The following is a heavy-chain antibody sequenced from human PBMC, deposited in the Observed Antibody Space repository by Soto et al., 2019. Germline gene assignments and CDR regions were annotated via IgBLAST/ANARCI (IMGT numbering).Heavy chain of an antibody. CDR1: CGSISSGGYS. D-gene: IGHD2-15*01. J-gene: IGHJ4*02. V-gene: IGHV4-30-2*01. Sequence: QLQLQESGSGLVKPSQTLSLTCAVSCGSISSGGYSWSWIRQPPGKGLEWIGYIYHSGGTYYNPSLKSRVTMSVDTSTNHFSLKLSSVTAADTAVYYCARDSQGGGRLDYWGQGTLVTVSS. CDR3: ARDSQGGGRLDY. CDR2: IYHSGGT.